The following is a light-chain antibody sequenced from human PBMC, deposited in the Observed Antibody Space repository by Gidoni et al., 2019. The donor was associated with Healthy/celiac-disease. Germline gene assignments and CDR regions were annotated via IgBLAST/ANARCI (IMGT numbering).Light chain of an antibody. CDR2: GAS. CDR1: QSVSSN. V-gene: IGKV3-15*01. J-gene: IGKJ2*01. CDR3: QQYNNWPRMYT. Sequence: EIVMTQSPATLSVSPGERATLSCRASQSVSSNLAWYQQKPGQAPRLLIYGASTRATGIPASFSGSGSGTEFTLTISSLQSEDFAVYYCQQYNNWPRMYTVGQGTKLEIK.